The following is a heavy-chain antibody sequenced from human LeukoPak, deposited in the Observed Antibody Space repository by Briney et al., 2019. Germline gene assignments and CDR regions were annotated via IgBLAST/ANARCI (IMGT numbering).Heavy chain of an antibody. CDR2: ISSSSSSYI. Sequence: GGSLRLSCAASGFTFSSYSMNWVRQAPGKGLEWVSSISSSSSSYIYYADSVKGRFTISRDNAKNSLYLQMNSLRAEDTAVYYCARVYGDYAHYYFDYWGQGTLVTVSS. CDR1: GFTFSSYS. CDR3: ARVYGDYAHYYFDY. V-gene: IGHV3-21*01. D-gene: IGHD4-17*01. J-gene: IGHJ4*02.